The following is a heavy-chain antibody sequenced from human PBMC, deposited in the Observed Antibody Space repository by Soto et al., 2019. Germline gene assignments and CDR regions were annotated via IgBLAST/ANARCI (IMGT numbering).Heavy chain of an antibody. CDR3: ARGRGGDY. CDR2: IYYSGST. D-gene: IGHD3-10*01. Sequence: SETLSLTCTVSGGSISSYYWSWIRQPPGKGLEWIGYIYYSGSTNYNPSLKSRVTISVDTSKNQFSLKLSSVTAADTAVYYCARGRGGDYWGQGTLVTVSS. V-gene: IGHV4-59*01. J-gene: IGHJ4*02. CDR1: GGSISSYY.